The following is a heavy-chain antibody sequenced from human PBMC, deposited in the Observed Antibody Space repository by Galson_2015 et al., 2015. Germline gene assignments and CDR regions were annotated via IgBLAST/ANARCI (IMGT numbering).Heavy chain of an antibody. V-gene: IGHV4-30-4*01. CDR3: SRVVRDDAFDI. D-gene: IGHD2-21*01. CDR1: GGSISSGDYY. J-gene: IGHJ3*02. Sequence: TLSLTCTVSGGSISSGDYYWSWIRQPPGKGLEWIGYIYYSGSTYYNPSLKSRVTISVDTSKNQFSLKLSSVTAADTAVYYCSRVVRDDAFDIWGQGTRVTVSS. CDR2: IYYSGST.